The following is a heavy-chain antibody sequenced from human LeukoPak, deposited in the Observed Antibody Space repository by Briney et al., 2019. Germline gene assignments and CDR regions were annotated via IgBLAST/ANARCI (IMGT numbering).Heavy chain of an antibody. Sequence: GASVKVSCKASGGTFSSYAISWVRQAPGQGLEWMGRIIPILGIANYAQKFQGRVTITADKSTSTAYMELSSLRSEDTAVYYCARVGGVTGTTRWGQGTLVTVSS. CDR1: GGTFSSYA. CDR2: IIPILGIA. D-gene: IGHD1-7*01. J-gene: IGHJ4*02. CDR3: ARVGGVTGTTR. V-gene: IGHV1-69*04.